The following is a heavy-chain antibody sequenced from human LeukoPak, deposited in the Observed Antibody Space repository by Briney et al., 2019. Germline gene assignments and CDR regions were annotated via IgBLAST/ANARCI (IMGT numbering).Heavy chain of an antibody. CDR3: AKVVRGVMGGSQDWFDP. D-gene: IGHD3-10*01. J-gene: IGHJ5*02. CDR1: GFTFSSYA. V-gene: IGHV3-23*01. Sequence: PGGSLRLSCAASGFTFSSYAMSWVRQAPGKGLEWVSAISGSGGSTYYADSVKGRFTISRDNSKNTLYLQMNSLRAEDTAVYYCAKVVRGVMGGSQDWFDPWGQGTLVTVSS. CDR2: ISGSGGST.